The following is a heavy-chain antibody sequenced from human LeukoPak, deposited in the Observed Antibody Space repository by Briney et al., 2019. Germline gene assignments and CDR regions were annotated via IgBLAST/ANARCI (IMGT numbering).Heavy chain of an antibody. CDR1: GFIFDDYA. V-gene: IGHV3-9*01. J-gene: IGHJ4*02. Sequence: GRSLRLSCAASGFIFDDYAMHWVRQAPGKGLEWVSGISWNSGYTGYADSVKGRFTISRDNAKNSLYLQMNSLRSEDTALYYCAKGPVSGWTHNYFDYWGQGTLVTVSS. CDR2: ISWNSGYT. D-gene: IGHD6-19*01. CDR3: AKGPVSGWTHNYFDY.